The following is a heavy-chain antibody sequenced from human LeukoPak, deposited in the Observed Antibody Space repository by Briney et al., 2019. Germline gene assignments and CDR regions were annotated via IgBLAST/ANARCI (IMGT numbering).Heavy chain of an antibody. D-gene: IGHD2-2*02. V-gene: IGHV1-69*01. Sequence: SVKVSCKASGGTFSSYAISWVRQAPGQGLEWMGGIIPIFGTANYAQKFQGRVTITADESTSTAYMELSSLRSEDTAVYYCASTCTSCYKGYFDYWGQGTLVTVSS. CDR1: GGTFSSYA. J-gene: IGHJ4*02. CDR2: IIPIFGTA. CDR3: ASTCTSCYKGYFDY.